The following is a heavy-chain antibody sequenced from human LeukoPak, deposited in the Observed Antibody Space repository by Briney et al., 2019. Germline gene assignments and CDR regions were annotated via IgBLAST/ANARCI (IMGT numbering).Heavy chain of an antibody. CDR2: ISYDGSNK. Sequence: GRSLRLSCAASGFTFSSYGMHWVRQAPGQGLGWVAVISYDGSNKYYADSVKGRFTISRDNSKNTPYLQMNSLRAEDTAVYYCASSWAYFDSWGQGTLVTVSS. V-gene: IGHV3-30*03. J-gene: IGHJ4*02. CDR1: GFTFSSYG. CDR3: ASSWAYFDS. D-gene: IGHD6-13*01.